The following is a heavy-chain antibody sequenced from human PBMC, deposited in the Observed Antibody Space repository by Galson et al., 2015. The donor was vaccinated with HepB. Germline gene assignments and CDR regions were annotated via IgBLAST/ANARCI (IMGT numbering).Heavy chain of an antibody. D-gene: IGHD3-10*01. J-gene: IGHJ4*02. V-gene: IGHV3-15*01. CDR2: IKSKIDGGTT. CDR3: STLNYYAGDSLLDY. CDR1: GFKLSNAW. Sequence: SLRLSCAASGFKLSNAWMSWVRQAPGKGLEWVGRIKSKIDGGTTHYAAPVNGRFTISRDDSTDTLYLQINSLKTEDTAVYFCSTLNYYAGDSLLDYWGQGTLVTVSS.